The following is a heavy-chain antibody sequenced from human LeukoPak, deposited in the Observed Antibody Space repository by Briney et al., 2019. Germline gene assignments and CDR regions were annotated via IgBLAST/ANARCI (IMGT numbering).Heavy chain of an antibody. D-gene: IGHD2-8*01. V-gene: IGHV1-8*03. J-gene: IGHJ3*02. CDR1: GYTFTSYD. CDR3: ARGAVLMVYAMNDAFDI. CDR2: MNPNSGNT. Sequence: GASVKVSCKASGYTFTSYDINWVRQATGQGLEWMGWMNPNSGNTGYAQKFQGRVTITRNTSISTAYMELSSLRSEDTAVYYCARGAVLMVYAMNDAFDIWGQGTMVTVSS.